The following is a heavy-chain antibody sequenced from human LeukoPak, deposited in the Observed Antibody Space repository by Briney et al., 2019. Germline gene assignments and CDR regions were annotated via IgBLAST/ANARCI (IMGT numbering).Heavy chain of an antibody. CDR3: ARDPIPYCSGGSCYSHYYYYMDV. V-gene: IGHV4-38-2*02. CDR1: GYSISSGYY. J-gene: IGHJ6*03. D-gene: IGHD2-15*01. CDR2: IYHSGST. Sequence: SETLSLTCAVSGYSISSGYYWGWIRQPPGKGLEWIGSIYHSGSTYYNPSLKSRVTISGDKSKNQFTLKLSSATAADTAVYYCARDPIPYCSGGSCYSHYYYYMDVWGKGTTVTVSS.